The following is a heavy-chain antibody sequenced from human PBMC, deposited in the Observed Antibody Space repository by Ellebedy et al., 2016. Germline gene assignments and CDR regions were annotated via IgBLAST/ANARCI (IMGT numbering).Heavy chain of an antibody. CDR3: TTVYRYNYDSV. J-gene: IGHJ4*02. CDR2: IESKTDGGAA. D-gene: IGHD5-18*01. V-gene: IGHV3-15*04. Sequence: GESLKISCAASGFTFSNAWMNWVRQAPGKGLEWVGRIESKTDGGAADYAAPVKGRFTIPRDDSKNTLYLQMNSLKTEDTAVYFCTTVYRYNYDSVWGQGTLVTVSS. CDR1: GFTFSNAW.